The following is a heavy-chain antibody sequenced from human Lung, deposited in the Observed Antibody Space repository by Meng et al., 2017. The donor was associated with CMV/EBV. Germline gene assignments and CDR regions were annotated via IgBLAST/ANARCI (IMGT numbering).Heavy chain of an antibody. D-gene: IGHD3-22*01. CDR2: ISSSSYI. V-gene: IGHV3-21*01. CDR3: AREPYDYDSSLDY. J-gene: IGHJ4*02. Sequence: SCAASGFTFSSYSMNWVRQAPGKGLEWVSSISSSSYIYYADSVKGRFTISRDNAKNSLYLQMNSLRAEDTAVYYCAREPYDYDSSLDYWGQGTLVTVSS. CDR1: GFTFSSYS.